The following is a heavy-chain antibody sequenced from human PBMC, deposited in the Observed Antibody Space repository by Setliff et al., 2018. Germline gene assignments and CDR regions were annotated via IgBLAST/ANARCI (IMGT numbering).Heavy chain of an antibody. CDR3: ARKIPPQYYYMDV. Sequence: ASVKVSCKASGYIFTDYYMHWVRQAPGQGLEWVGWINDYNGNTIYAQKFQGRVTMTRDTSTSTAYMELRSLRSDDTAVYYCARKIPPQYYYMDVWGKGTTVTVSS. CDR2: INDYNGNT. CDR1: GYIFTDYY. V-gene: IGHV1-18*04. D-gene: IGHD4-4*01. J-gene: IGHJ6*03.